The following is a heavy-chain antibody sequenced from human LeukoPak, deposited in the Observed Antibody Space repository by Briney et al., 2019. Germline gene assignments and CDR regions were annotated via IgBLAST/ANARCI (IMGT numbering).Heavy chain of an antibody. D-gene: IGHD3-22*01. V-gene: IGHV1-18*01. Sequence: APVKVSCKASGYTFTNYGISWVRQAPGQGLEWMGWISAYNGNTNYAQKLQGRVTMTTDTSTNTAYMELRSLRSDDTAVYYCARVLYYYDSSGYRRGDAFDIWGQGTMVTVSS. J-gene: IGHJ3*02. CDR3: ARVLYYYDSSGYRRGDAFDI. CDR1: GYTFTNYG. CDR2: ISAYNGNT.